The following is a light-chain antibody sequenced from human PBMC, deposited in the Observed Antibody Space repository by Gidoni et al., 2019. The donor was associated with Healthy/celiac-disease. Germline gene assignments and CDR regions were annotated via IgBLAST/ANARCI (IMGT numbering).Light chain of an antibody. Sequence: QSALTQPASVSGSPVQSITISCTGTSSDVGSYNLVSWYQQHPCKAPKLMIDEVSKRPSGVSNRFSGSKSGNTAALTISGLQAEDEADYYGCSYAGSSTYVFGTGTKVTVL. J-gene: IGLJ1*01. V-gene: IGLV2-23*02. CDR1: SSDVGSYNL. CDR2: EVS. CDR3: CSYAGSSTYV.